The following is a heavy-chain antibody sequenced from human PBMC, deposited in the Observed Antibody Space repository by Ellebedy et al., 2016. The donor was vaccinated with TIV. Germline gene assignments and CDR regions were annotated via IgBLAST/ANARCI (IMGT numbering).Heavy chain of an antibody. CDR2: IDPSDSYT. D-gene: IGHD2-21*02. J-gene: IGHJ4*02. V-gene: IGHV5-10-1*01. Sequence: GGSLRLXXKGSGYSFTSYWISWVRQMPGKGLEWMGRIDPSDSYTNYSPSFQGHVTISADKSISTAYLQWSSLKASDTAMYYCARRDPQDDYWGQGTLVTVSS. CDR3: ARRDPQDDY. CDR1: GYSFTSYW.